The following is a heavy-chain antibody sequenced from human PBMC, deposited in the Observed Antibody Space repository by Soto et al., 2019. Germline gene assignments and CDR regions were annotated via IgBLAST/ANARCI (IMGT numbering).Heavy chain of an antibody. Sequence: SDNLSLTCTISCCSISGYYWSWIRQPPGKGLEWIGYMYNTGSTVYNPSFKSRVTISVDTSKNQFSLKLNSVTAADTAVYYCARDLWGYCGTDCYPLDVWGQGTTVT. CDR3: ARDLWGYCGTDCYPLDV. D-gene: IGHD2-21*02. V-gene: IGHV4-59*01. CDR1: CCSISGYY. J-gene: IGHJ6*02. CDR2: MYNTGST.